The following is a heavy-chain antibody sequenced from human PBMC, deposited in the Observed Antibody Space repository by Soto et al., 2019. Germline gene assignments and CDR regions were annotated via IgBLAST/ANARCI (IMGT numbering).Heavy chain of an antibody. Sequence: PGGSLRLSCAASGFTFSSYAMSWVRQAPGKGLEWVSAISGSGGSTYYADSVKGRFTISRDNSKNTLYLQMNSLRAEDTAVYYCAKDDGLRFLEWLSFYYYGMDVWGQGTTVTVSS. D-gene: IGHD3-3*01. CDR2: ISGSGGST. CDR3: AKDDGLRFLEWLSFYYYGMDV. V-gene: IGHV3-23*01. CDR1: GFTFSSYA. J-gene: IGHJ6*02.